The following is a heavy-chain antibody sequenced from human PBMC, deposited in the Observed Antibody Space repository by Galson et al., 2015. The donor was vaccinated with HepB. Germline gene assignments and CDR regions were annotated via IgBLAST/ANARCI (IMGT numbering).Heavy chain of an antibody. V-gene: IGHV4-39*01. Sequence: LSLTCTVSGGSISSSSYYWGWIRQPPGKGLEWIGSIYYSGSTYYNPSLKSRVTISVDTSKNQFSLKLSSVTAADTAVYYCARWFGASRWGQGTLVTVSS. D-gene: IGHD3-10*01. CDR1: GGSISSSSYY. CDR2: IYYSGST. CDR3: ARWFGASR. J-gene: IGHJ4*02.